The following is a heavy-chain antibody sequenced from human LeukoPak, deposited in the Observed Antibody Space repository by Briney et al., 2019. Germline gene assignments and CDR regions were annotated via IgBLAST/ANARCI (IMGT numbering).Heavy chain of an antibody. CDR1: GFTFDDYG. D-gene: IGHD2-8*01. CDR3: AREDCTNGVCSHFDY. J-gene: IGHJ4*02. V-gene: IGHV3-20*04. Sequence: PGGSLRLSCAASGFTFDDYGMSWVRQAPGKGREWVSGINWHGGRTGYADSVKGRFTISRDNAKNSLYLQMNSLRAEDTALYYRAREDCTNGVCSHFDYWGQGTLVTVSS. CDR2: INWHGGRT.